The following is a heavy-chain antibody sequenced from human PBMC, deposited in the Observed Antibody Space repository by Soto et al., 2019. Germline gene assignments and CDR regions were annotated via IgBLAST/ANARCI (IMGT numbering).Heavy chain of an antibody. CDR1: GYTFTSYY. J-gene: IGHJ3*02. CDR3: ARDESLSAAGNDGAFDI. D-gene: IGHD6-13*01. Sequence: GASVKVSCKASGYTFTSYYMHWVRQAPGQGLEWMGIINPSGGSTSYAQKFQGRVTMTRDTSTSTVYMELSSLRSEDTAVYYCARDESLSAAGNDGAFDIWGQGTMVTVSS. CDR2: INPSGGST. V-gene: IGHV1-46*01.